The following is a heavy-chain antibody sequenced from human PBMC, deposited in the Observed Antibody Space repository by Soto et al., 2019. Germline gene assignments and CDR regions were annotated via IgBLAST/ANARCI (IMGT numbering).Heavy chain of an antibody. CDR2: ISAYNGNT. J-gene: IGHJ5*02. CDR1: GYTFTSYG. D-gene: IGHD2-2*01. CDR3: ARARGYCSSTSCSNWFDP. V-gene: IGHV1-18*04. Sequence: ASVKVSCKASGYTFTSYGISWVRQAPGQGLEWMGWISAYNGNTNYAQKLQGRVTMTTDTSTSTAYMELRSLRSDDTAVYYCARARGYCSSTSCSNWFDPWGQGTLVTVSS.